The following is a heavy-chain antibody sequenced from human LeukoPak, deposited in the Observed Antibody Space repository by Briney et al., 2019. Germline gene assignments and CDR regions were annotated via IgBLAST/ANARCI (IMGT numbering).Heavy chain of an antibody. V-gene: IGHV3-66*01. D-gene: IGHD1-1*01. CDR1: GFTVSSNY. CDR3: ARGLVHDY. Sequence: GGSLRLSCVASGFTVSSNYMSWVRQAPGKGLEWVSVIYSGGSTYYADSVKGRFSISRDNSKNTLYLQMNSLRAEDTAMYYCARGLVHDYWGQGTLVTVSS. CDR2: IYSGGST. J-gene: IGHJ4*02.